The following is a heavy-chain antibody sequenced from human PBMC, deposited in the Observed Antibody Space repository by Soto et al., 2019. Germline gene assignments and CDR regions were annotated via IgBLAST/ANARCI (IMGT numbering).Heavy chain of an antibody. V-gene: IGHV3-30*18. Sequence: GGSLRLSCAASGFTFSSYGMHWVRQAPVNGLEWVAVISYCVSNKYCADSVKGRFTISRYNSKNIVYQRMNSLRAEDTDVYYCEKDQGDLDNWGQGTLVTVST. CDR3: EKDQGDLDN. CDR2: ISYCVSNK. J-gene: IGHJ4*02. CDR1: GFTFSSYG.